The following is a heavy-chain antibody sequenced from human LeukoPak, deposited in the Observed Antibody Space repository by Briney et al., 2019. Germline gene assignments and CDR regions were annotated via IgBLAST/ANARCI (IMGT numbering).Heavy chain of an antibody. V-gene: IGHV3-7*01. D-gene: IGHD5-18*01. CDR3: AQNQWIQLWFAY. Sequence: AGSLRLSCAASGFTFSSYWMSWVRQAPGKGLEWVANIKQDGSEKYYVDSVKGRFTISRDNAKNSLYLQMNSLRAEDTAVYYCAQNQWIQLWFAYWGQGTLVTVSS. J-gene: IGHJ4*02. CDR1: GFTFSSYW. CDR2: IKQDGSEK.